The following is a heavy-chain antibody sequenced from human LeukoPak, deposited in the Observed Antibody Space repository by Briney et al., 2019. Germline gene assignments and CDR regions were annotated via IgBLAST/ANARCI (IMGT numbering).Heavy chain of an antibody. V-gene: IGHV4-61*01. Sequence: PSETLSLTCTVSGGSISSGSYYWSWIRQPPGKGLEWIGYIYYSGSTNYNPSLKSRVTISADTSKNQFSLKLRSVTAADTAVYYCARITIAAVTLIFDYWGQGTLVTVSS. D-gene: IGHD6-13*01. CDR2: IYYSGST. J-gene: IGHJ4*02. CDR1: GGSISSGSYY. CDR3: ARITIAAVTLIFDY.